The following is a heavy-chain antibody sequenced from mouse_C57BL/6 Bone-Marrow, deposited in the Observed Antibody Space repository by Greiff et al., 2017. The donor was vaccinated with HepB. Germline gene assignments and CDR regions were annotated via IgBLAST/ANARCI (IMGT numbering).Heavy chain of an antibody. CDR2: ISSGSSTI. J-gene: IGHJ2*01. D-gene: IGHD1-1*01. Sequence: EVKVVESGGGLVKPGGSLKLSCAASGFTFSDYGMHWVRQAPEKGLEWVAYISSGSSTIYYADTVKGRFTISRDNAKNTLFLQMTSLRSEDTAMYYCARRISYGYFDYWGQGTTLTVSS. CDR1: GFTFSDYG. V-gene: IGHV5-17*01. CDR3: ARRISYGYFDY.